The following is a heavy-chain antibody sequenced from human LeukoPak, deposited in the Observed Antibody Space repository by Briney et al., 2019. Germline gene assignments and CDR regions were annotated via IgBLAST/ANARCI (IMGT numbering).Heavy chain of an antibody. CDR2: IRHDGSNK. Sequence: GGSLRLSCAASGFPFSSYAMHWVRQAPGKGLEWVGFIRHDGSNKYHRDSVKGRFTISRDNSKHTLYLQMNSLRAEDTAVYYCTKVRLLGALADALHIWGQGTMVTVSS. CDR3: TKVRLLGALADALHI. V-gene: IGHV3-30*02. J-gene: IGHJ3*02. D-gene: IGHD7-27*01. CDR1: GFPFSSYA.